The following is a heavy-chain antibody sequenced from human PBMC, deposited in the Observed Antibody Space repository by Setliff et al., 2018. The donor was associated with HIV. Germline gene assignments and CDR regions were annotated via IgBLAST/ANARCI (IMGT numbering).Heavy chain of an antibody. D-gene: IGHD3-10*01. CDR3: AGPRGDEAFDI. V-gene: IGHV1-69*10. CDR2: VITILDIT. CDR1: GGTSNTYA. Sequence: SVKVFCKASGGTSNTYAINWVRQAPGQGLEWMGQVITILDITSYAQKFQGRVTITADESTNTMYMELSGLRSDDTAVYYCAGPRGDEAFDIWGQGTMVTVSS. J-gene: IGHJ3*02.